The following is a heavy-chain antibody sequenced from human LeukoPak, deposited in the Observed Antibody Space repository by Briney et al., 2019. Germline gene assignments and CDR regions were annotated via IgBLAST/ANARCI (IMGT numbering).Heavy chain of an antibody. CDR1: GASISNYY. J-gene: IGHJ4*02. CDR3: AREIRQVVVITTGTFDY. CDR2: IYSSGST. Sequence: KASETLSLTCTVSGASISNYYWSWIRQPAGKGLEWIARIYSSGSTNYNPSLKSRVTVSVDTSRHQVSLKLSSVTAADTAVYYCAREIRQVVVITTGTFDYWGQGTLVTVSS. V-gene: IGHV4-4*07. D-gene: IGHD3-22*01.